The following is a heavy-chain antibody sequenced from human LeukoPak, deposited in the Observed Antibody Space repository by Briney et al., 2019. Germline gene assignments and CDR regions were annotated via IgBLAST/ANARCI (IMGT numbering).Heavy chain of an antibody. CDR3: ASFSTSGWSADY. D-gene: IGHD6-19*01. V-gene: IGHV1-69*05. J-gene: IGHJ4*02. CDR2: IIPIFGTA. CDR1: GGTFSSYA. Sequence: GASVKVSCKASGGTFSSYAISWVRQAPGQGLEWMGGIIPIFGTANYAQKFQGRVTTTTDESTSTAYMELSSLRSEDTAVYYCASFSTSGWSADYWGQGTLVTVSS.